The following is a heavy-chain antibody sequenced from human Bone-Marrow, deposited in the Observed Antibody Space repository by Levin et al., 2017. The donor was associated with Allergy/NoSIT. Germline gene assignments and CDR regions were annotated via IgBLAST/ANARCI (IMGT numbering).Heavy chain of an antibody. V-gene: IGHV3-30*18. CDR1: GLRFSSYG. Sequence: GGSLRLSCAASGLRFSSYGMHWVRQAPGKGLEWVADISADGSDKYYADSVKGRFTISRDNSKNTVYLQMNSLRGEDTAVYYCAKVSGSHYATDAFDIWGQGTMVTVSS. CDR2: ISADGSDK. CDR3: AKVSGSHYATDAFDI. J-gene: IGHJ3*02. D-gene: IGHD1-26*01.